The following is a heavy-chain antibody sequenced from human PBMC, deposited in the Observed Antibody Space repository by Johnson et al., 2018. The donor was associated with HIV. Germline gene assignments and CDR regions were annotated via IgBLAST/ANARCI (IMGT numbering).Heavy chain of an antibody. CDR2: TRHKANSYTT. V-gene: IGHV3-72*01. CDR1: GFTFSDHY. J-gene: IGHJ3*02. Sequence: VQLVESGGGLVQPGGSLRLSCAASGFTFSDHYMDWVRQAPGKGLEWVRRTRHKANSYTTAYAASVKGRFTISRDDSKNSLYLQMNSLKTEDTAVYYCVRVELGAFDIWGQGTMVTVSS. D-gene: IGHD1-7*01. CDR3: VRVELGAFDI.